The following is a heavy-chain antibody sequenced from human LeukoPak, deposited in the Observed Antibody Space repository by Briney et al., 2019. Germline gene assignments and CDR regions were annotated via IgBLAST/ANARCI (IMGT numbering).Heavy chain of an antibody. D-gene: IGHD3-10*01. Sequence: SETLSLTCAVYGGSFSGYYWSWIRQPAGKGLEWIGRIYASVSTNYNHSLKSRVTISVDTSKNQFSLKLSSVTAADTAVYYCARYNYGITTFDYWGQGTLVTVSS. J-gene: IGHJ4*02. CDR1: GGSFSGYY. CDR2: IYASVST. CDR3: ARYNYGITTFDY. V-gene: IGHV4-59*10.